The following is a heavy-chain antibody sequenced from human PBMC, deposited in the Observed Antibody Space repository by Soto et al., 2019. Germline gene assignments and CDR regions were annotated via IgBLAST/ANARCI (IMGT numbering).Heavy chain of an antibody. CDR1: RFTFSSYG. CDR2: ISYDATYK. D-gene: IGHD4-17*01. J-gene: IGHJ4*02. Sequence: QVQLVESGGGVVQPGRSLRLSCAASRFTFSSYGMHWVRQAPGKGLEWVAVISYDATYKRYADSVKGRFTISRDNSKNTSYLQMNSLRVEDTALYYCTTLYGDAYDYWGQGTLVTVSS. V-gene: IGHV3-30*03. CDR3: TTLYGDAYDY.